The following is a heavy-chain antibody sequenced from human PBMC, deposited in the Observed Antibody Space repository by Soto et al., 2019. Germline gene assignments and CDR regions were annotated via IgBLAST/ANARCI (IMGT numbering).Heavy chain of an antibody. CDR2: IYSGGST. V-gene: IGHV3-53*04. J-gene: IGHJ4*02. CDR1: GFTVSSNY. CDR3: ARSAQSGYDFNYFDY. Sequence: GGSLRLSCAASGFTVSSNYMSWDRQAPGKGLEWVSVIYSGGSTYYADSVKGRFTISRHNSKNTLYLQMNSLRAEDTAVYYCARSAQSGYDFNYFDYWGQGTLVTVSS. D-gene: IGHD5-12*01.